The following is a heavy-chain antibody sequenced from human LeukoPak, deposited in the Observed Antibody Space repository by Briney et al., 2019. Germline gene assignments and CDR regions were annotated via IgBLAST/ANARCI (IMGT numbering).Heavy chain of an antibody. CDR1: GYTYTGYY. Sequence: ASVKVSCKASGYTYTGYYMHWVRQAPGQGLEWMGWINPNSGGTNYAQKFQGRVTMTRDTSISTAYMELSRLRSDDTAVYYCAREGVVVPAAMAYYYYYMDVWGKGTTVTVSS. V-gene: IGHV1-2*02. CDR3: AREGVVVPAAMAYYYYYMDV. D-gene: IGHD2-2*01. CDR2: INPNSGGT. J-gene: IGHJ6*03.